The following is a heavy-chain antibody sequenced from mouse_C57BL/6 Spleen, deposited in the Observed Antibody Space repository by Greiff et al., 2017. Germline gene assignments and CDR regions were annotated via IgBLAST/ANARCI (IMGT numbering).Heavy chain of an antibody. CDR1: GYTFTSYW. CDR2: IDPSDSDT. Sequence: QVQLQQPGAELVKPGSSVKLSCKASGYTFTSYWMHWVKQRPIQGLEWIGNIDPSDSDTHYNQKFKDKATLTVDKSSSTAYMQLSSLTSEDSAVYYCARATARGYFDDWGKGTTVTVSS. J-gene: IGHJ1*03. V-gene: IGHV1-52*01. D-gene: IGHD1-2*01. CDR3: ARATARGYFDD.